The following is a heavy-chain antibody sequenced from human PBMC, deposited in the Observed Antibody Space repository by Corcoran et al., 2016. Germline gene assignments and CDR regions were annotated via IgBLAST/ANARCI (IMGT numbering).Heavy chain of an antibody. Sequence: QVQLVQSGAEVKKPGASVKVSCKASGYTFTSYYMHWVRQAPGQGLEWMGIINPSGGSTSYAQKFQGRVTMTRDTSTSTVYMELRSLRSEDTAVYYCARDLGGYYDSSGAGDYWGQGTLVTVSS. CDR1: GYTFTSYY. CDR2: INPSGGST. CDR3: ARDLGGYYDSSGAGDY. J-gene: IGHJ4*02. V-gene: IGHV1-46*01. D-gene: IGHD3-22*01.